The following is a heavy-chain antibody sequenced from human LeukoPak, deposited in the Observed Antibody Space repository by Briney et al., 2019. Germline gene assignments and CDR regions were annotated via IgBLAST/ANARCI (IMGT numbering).Heavy chain of an antibody. CDR2: ISGSGGST. Sequence: GGSLRLSCAASGFTFSSYAMSWVRQAPGKGLEWVSAISGSGGSTYYADSAKGRFTISRDNSKNTLYLQMNSLRAEDTAVYYCAKGDSSGWNIDYWGQGTLVTVSS. D-gene: IGHD6-19*01. CDR3: AKGDSSGWNIDY. V-gene: IGHV3-23*01. J-gene: IGHJ4*02. CDR1: GFTFSSYA.